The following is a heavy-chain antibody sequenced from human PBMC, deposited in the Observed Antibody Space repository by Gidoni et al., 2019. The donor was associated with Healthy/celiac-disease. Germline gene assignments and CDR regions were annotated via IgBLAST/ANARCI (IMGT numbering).Heavy chain of an antibody. CDR2: FDPEDGET. V-gene: IGHV1-24*01. Sequence: QVQLVQSGAEVKKPGASVKVSCKVSGYTLTELSMHWVRQAPGKGLEWMGGFDPEDGETIYAQEFQGRVTMTEDTSTDTAYMELSSLRSEDTAVYYCATVGPLHYGAVDDAFDIWGQGTMVTVSS. CDR1: GYTLTELS. CDR3: ATVGPLHYGAVDDAFDI. J-gene: IGHJ3*02. D-gene: IGHD4-17*01.